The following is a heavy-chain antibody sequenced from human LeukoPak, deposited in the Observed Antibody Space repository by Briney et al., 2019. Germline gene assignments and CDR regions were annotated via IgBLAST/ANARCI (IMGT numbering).Heavy chain of an antibody. J-gene: IGHJ4*02. V-gene: IGHV5-10-1*01. CDR2: IDPSDSYT. Sequence: GESLKISCKGSGYTFTNHWISWVREMPGKGLEWMGKIDPSDSYTNYSPSFQGHVTISADKSISTAYLQWSSLKASDTAMYYCARAPDSDSGYDYFDYWGQGTLVTVSS. CDR1: GYTFTNHW. CDR3: ARAPDSDSGYDYFDY. D-gene: IGHD5-12*01.